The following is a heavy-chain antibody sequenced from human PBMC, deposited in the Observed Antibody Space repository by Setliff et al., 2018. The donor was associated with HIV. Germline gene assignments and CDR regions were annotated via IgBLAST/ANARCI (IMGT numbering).Heavy chain of an antibody. V-gene: IGHV3-7*01. CDR3: ARISVASRYNSDMDV. Sequence: GGSLRLSCEASGFTFSSYWMSWVRQAPGKGLEWVANIKQDGSEKYYVDSVKGRFTISRDTSKNTLFLQINSLRPEDTAVYYCARISVASRYNSDMDVWGKGTTVTSP. D-gene: IGHD5-12*01. CDR2: IKQDGSEK. J-gene: IGHJ6*03. CDR1: GFTFSSYW.